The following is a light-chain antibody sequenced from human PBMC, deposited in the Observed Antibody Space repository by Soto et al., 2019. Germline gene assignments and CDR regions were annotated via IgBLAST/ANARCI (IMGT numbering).Light chain of an antibody. CDR3: QQYNGYPLT. Sequence: DIQMTQSPSSLSASVGDRVTITCRASEDISNCLTWYQQKPGTAPKSLIYGASSLYSGVPSRFSSSGSGTHFTLTISSLQPEDCATYYCQQYNGYPLTFGGGTKVEIK. CDR2: GAS. CDR1: EDISNC. J-gene: IGKJ4*01. V-gene: IGKV1D-16*01.